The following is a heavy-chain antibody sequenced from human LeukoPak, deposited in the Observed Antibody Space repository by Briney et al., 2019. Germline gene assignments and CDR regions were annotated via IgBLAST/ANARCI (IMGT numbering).Heavy chain of an antibody. CDR1: GGSISSGGYS. V-gene: IGHV4-30-2*01. CDR3: AREEAGAFDY. D-gene: IGHD1-26*01. CDR2: IYHSGST. J-gene: IGHJ4*02. Sequence: SQTLSLTCAVSGGSISSGGYSWSWIRQPPGKGLEWIGYIYHSGSTYYNPSLKSRVTISVDRSKHQFSLKLSSVTAADTAVYHCAREEAGAFDYWGQGTLVTVSS.